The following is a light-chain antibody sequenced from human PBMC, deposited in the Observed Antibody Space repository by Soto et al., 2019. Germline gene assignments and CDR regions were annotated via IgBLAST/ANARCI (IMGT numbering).Light chain of an antibody. CDR3: LHDDHYPLT. CDR2: AAS. CDR1: QDISND. V-gene: IGKV1-6*02. J-gene: IGKJ1*01. Sequence: AIQMTQSPSSLSAFIGDRVTITCRASQDISNDLGWYQQKPGKAPKLLIYAASSLQTGVPSRISGSGSGTDFSLTISSLQPEDFTTYYCLHDDHYPLTFGQGTKVEVK.